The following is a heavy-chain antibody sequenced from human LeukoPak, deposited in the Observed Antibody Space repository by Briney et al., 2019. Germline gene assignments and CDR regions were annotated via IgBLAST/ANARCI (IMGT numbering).Heavy chain of an antibody. CDR2: ISYDGSNK. CDR1: GFTFSSYG. Sequence: GRSLRLSCAASGFTFSSYGMHWVRQAPGKGLEWVAVISYDGSNKYYADSVKGRFTISRDNSKNTLCLQMNSLRAEDTAVYYCAKDRVGYYYDSSGYFTPLDYWGQGTLVTVSS. V-gene: IGHV3-30*18. D-gene: IGHD3-22*01. J-gene: IGHJ4*02. CDR3: AKDRVGYYYDSSGYFTPLDY.